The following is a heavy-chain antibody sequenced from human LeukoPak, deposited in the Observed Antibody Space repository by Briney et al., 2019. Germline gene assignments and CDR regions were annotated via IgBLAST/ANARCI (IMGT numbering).Heavy chain of an antibody. J-gene: IGHJ6*03. D-gene: IGHD3-10*01. CDR3: AKGGGGYSYYYYMDV. Sequence: GGSLRLSCAASGFTFDDYAMHWVRQAPGKGLEWVSGISWNSGSIGYADSVKGRFTISRDNAKNSLYLQMNSLRAEDMALYYCAKGGGGYSYYYYMDVWGKGTTVTASS. V-gene: IGHV3-9*03. CDR2: ISWNSGSI. CDR1: GFTFDDYA.